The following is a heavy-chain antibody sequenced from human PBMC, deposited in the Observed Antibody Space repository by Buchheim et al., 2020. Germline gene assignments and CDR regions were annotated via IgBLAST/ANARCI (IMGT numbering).Heavy chain of an antibody. CDR2: ISGGGDST. V-gene: IGHV3-23*01. D-gene: IGHD3-22*01. CDR3: AKAEADTSGYYYKGDFDH. J-gene: IGHJ4*02. Sequence: EVQLLESGGDLVQPGGSLRLSCAASGFTFSNYAMSWVRQAPGKGLEWVSSISGGGDSTYYADSVKGRFTISRDNSKNTLYLQMNNLRVEDTAMYYCAKAEADTSGYYYKGDFDHWGQGTL. CDR1: GFTFSNYA.